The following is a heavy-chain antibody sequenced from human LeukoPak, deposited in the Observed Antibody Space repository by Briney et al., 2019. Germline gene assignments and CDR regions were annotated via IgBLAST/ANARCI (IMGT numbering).Heavy chain of an antibody. J-gene: IGHJ3*02. Sequence: SQTLSLTCTVSGGSISSGSYYWRWIRQPAGKGLEWIGRIYTSGSTNYNPSLKSRVTISVDTSKNQFSLKLSSVTAADTAVYYCARLYSSSWYGRTIDIWGQGTMVTVSS. V-gene: IGHV4-61*02. CDR1: GGSISSGSYY. CDR2: IYTSGST. D-gene: IGHD6-13*01. CDR3: ARLYSSSWYGRTIDI.